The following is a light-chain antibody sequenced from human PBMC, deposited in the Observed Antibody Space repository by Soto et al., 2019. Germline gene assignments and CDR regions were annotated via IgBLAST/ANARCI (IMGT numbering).Light chain of an antibody. V-gene: IGKV3-11*01. CDR1: QSVRGH. CDR3: QQRSDWPPIT. Sequence: DTVLTQSPGALSLSPGETATLSCRASQSVRGHLAWYQQKPGQAPRLLIYDASHRATGVPLRFSGSGSETDFTLTISSLESGDSAIYYCQQRSDWPPITFGQGTRLEIK. CDR2: DAS. J-gene: IGKJ5*01.